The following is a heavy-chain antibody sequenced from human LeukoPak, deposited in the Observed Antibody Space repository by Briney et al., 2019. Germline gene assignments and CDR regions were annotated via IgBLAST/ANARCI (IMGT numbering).Heavy chain of an antibody. D-gene: IGHD5-12*01. J-gene: IGHJ4*02. V-gene: IGHV3-23*01. Sequence: PGGSLRLSCAASGFTFSSYAMSWVRQAPGKGLEWVSAISGSGGSTYYADSVKGRFTISRDNSKNTLYLQMNSLRAEDTAVYYCAKGLWLQFPDSPNFDYWGQGTLVTVSS. CDR1: GFTFSSYA. CDR2: ISGSGGST. CDR3: AKGLWLQFPDSPNFDY.